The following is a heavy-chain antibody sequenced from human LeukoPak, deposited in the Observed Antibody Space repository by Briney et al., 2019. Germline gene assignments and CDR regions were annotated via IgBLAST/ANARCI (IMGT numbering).Heavy chain of an antibody. V-gene: IGHV3-53*01. CDR1: VFTVSSNY. CDR2: IYSGGST. J-gene: IGHJ4*02. Sequence: PGGSLRLSCAASVFTVSSNYMSWVRQAPGKGLEWVSVIYSGGSTYYADSVKGRFTISRDSAKNSLHLQMNSLRAEDTAVYYCARDQSPYYWGQGTLVTVSS. CDR3: ARDQSPYY.